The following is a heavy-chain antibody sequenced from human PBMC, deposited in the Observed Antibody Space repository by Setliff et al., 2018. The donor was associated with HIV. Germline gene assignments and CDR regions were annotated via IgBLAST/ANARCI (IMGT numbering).Heavy chain of an antibody. J-gene: IGHJ3*02. D-gene: IGHD6-19*01. CDR3: AKDLSVRGSGFKGASAI. CDR1: GFSLSNSD. V-gene: IGHV3-23*01. Sequence: LRLSCAASGFSLSNSDVNGVRQAPGKGPEWVSSISGGLAYFADSVKGRFRLTKDDSKEILYLEMVSMRADDSARHYCAKDLSVRGSGFKGASAIWGQGTKVTVSS. CDR2: SISGGLA.